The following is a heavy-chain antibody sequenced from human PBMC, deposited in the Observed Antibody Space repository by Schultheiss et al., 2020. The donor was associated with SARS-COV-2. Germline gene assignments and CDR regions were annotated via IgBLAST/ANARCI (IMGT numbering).Heavy chain of an antibody. CDR1: GFTFSSYA. CDR2: ISYDGSNK. J-gene: IGHJ4*02. CDR3: ARSQKRTAGSASGSDY. V-gene: IGHV3-30-3*01. D-gene: IGHD3-10*01. Sequence: GESLKISCAASGFTFSSYAMHWVRQAPGKGLEWVAVISYDGSNKYYADSVKGRFTISRDNSKNTLYLQMNSLRAEDMAVYYCARSQKRTAGSASGSDYWGQGTLVTVSS.